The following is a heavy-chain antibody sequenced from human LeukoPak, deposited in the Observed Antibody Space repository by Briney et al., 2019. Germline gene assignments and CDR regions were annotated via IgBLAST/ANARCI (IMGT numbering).Heavy chain of an antibody. Sequence: GGSLRLSCAASGFTFDDYAMHWVRQAPGKGLEWVALISWEGQTTYYADSVRGRFTISRDNSKNSLYLQMNSLRTKDTAFYYCTRDTDYGSATNYFDSWGQGTLVSVSS. CDR2: ISWEGQTT. CDR3: TRDTDYGSATNYFDS. J-gene: IGHJ4*02. CDR1: GFTFDDYA. D-gene: IGHD3-10*01. V-gene: IGHV3-43*01.